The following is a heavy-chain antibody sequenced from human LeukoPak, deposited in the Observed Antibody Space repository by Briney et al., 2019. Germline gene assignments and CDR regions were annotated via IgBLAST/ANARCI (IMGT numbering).Heavy chain of an antibody. CDR1: GGSISSSNW. Sequence: PSETLSLTCAVSGGSISSSNWWRWVRQPPGKGLEWIGEISHSGSTNYNPSLKSRVTISVDKSKKQFSLKLSSVTVADTAVYFCARASSHCSSTSCYDWYDPWGQGTLVTVSS. D-gene: IGHD2-2*01. V-gene: IGHV4-4*02. J-gene: IGHJ5*02. CDR2: ISHSGST. CDR3: ARASSHCSSTSCYDWYDP.